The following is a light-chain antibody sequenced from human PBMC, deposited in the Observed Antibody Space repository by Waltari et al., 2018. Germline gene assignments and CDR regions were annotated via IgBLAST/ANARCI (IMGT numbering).Light chain of an antibody. J-gene: IGLJ2*01. CDR2: GNT. Sequence: QSVLTQPPSVSGAPGQRVTISCTGSSSNIGAGYDVHWYLQLPGTAPKLLIYGNTNRPSGVTDRFSGSKSGTSASLAITGLQAEDEADYYCQSYDSSLSSSIFGGGTKLTVL. V-gene: IGLV1-40*01. CDR1: SSNIGAGYD. CDR3: QSYDSSLSSSI.